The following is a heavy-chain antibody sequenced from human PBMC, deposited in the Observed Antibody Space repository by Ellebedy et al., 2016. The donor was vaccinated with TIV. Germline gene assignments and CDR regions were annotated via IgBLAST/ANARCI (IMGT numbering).Heavy chain of an antibody. V-gene: IGHV3-7*03. CDR3: ARGTWTRGS. Sequence: GESLKISCAASGFTFSDYWMSWVRQAPGKGLEWVANIKKDGSEKYYVDSVKGRFTISRDTAKNSLYLQMNSLRAEDTAVYYCARGTWTRGSWGQGTLVTVSS. CDR2: IKKDGSEK. J-gene: IGHJ5*02. CDR1: GFTFSDYW. D-gene: IGHD3/OR15-3a*01.